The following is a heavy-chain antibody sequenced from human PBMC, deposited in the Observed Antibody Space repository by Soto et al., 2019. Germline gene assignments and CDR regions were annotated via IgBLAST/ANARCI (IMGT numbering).Heavy chain of an antibody. CDR1: GGSFSGYY. J-gene: IGHJ6*02. CDR3: ARVPHPVDTAMVRVYGMDV. Sequence: SETLSLTCAVYGGSFSGYYWSWIRQPPGKGLEWIGEINHSGSTNYNPSLKSRVTISVDTSKNQFSLKLSSVTAADTAVYYCARVPHPVDTAMVRVYGMDVWGQGTTVTVSS. CDR2: INHSGST. V-gene: IGHV4-34*01. D-gene: IGHD5-18*01.